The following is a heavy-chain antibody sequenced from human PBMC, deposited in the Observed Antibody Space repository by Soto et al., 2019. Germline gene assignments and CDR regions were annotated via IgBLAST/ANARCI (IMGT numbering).Heavy chain of an antibody. V-gene: IGHV1-69*01. J-gene: IGHJ4*02. CDR1: GGTFSSYA. D-gene: IGHD6-13*01. Sequence: QVQLVQSGAEVKKPGSSVKVSCKASGGTFSSYAISWVRQAPGQGLEWMGGIIPIFGTANYAQKFQGRVTITADESTSTAYMELSCLRSEDTAVYYCARDLVSGAAAGTGYFDYWGQGTLVTVSS. CDR3: ARDLVSGAAAGTGYFDY. CDR2: IIPIFGTA.